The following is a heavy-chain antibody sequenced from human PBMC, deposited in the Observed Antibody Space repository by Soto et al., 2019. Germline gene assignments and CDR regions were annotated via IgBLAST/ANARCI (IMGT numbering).Heavy chain of an antibody. CDR3: AREDVDIVATTHYHYSYGMDF. V-gene: IGHV1-69*06. CDR2: IIPIFGTA. Sequence: SVKVSCKASGGTFSSYAISWVRQAPGQGLEWMGGIIPIFGTANYAQKFQGRVTITADKSTSTDYMELSSLRSEDKAVYYCAREDVDIVATTHYHYSYGMDFWG. J-gene: IGHJ6*02. D-gene: IGHD5-12*01. CDR1: GGTFSSYA.